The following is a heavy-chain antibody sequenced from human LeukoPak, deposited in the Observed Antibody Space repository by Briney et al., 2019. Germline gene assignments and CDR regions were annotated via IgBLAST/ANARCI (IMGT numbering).Heavy chain of an antibody. Sequence: PGGSLRLSCAASGFTFDDYTMHWVRRAPGKGLEWVSLISWDGGSTYYADSVKGRFAISRDTSKNSLYLRMNSLRTEDTALYYCAKDSMYSSLWDYYGMDVWGQGTTVTVSS. CDR1: GFTFDDYT. J-gene: IGHJ6*02. V-gene: IGHV3-43*01. D-gene: IGHD6-19*01. CDR3: AKDSMYSSLWDYYGMDV. CDR2: ISWDGGST.